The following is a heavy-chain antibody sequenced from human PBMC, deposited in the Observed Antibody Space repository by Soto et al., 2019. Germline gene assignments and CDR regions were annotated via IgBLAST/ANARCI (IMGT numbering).Heavy chain of an antibody. CDR1: GYTFSSYA. CDR3: AREVVSGYDLGY. Sequence: QVQLVQSGAEVKKPGASVKVSCKASGYTFSSYAIHWVRQVPGQRPEWMGWINADNGNTKYSQRFQGRVTFARDTYANTVYMEVSSVRSEDTAVYYCAREVVSGYDLGYWGQGTLVTVAS. CDR2: INADNGNT. J-gene: IGHJ4*02. V-gene: IGHV1-3*01. D-gene: IGHD5-12*01.